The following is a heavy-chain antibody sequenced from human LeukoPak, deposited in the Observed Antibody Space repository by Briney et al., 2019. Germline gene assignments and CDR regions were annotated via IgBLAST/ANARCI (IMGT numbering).Heavy chain of an antibody. Sequence: GRSLRLSCAESGFTFSSYGMHWVRQAPGKGLEWVAVIWYDGSNKYYADSVKGRFTISRDNSKNTLYLQMNSLRAEDTAVYYCAREDYGDYVPFDYWGQGTLVTVSS. J-gene: IGHJ4*02. D-gene: IGHD4-17*01. CDR2: IWYDGSNK. V-gene: IGHV3-33*01. CDR3: AREDYGDYVPFDY. CDR1: GFTFSSYG.